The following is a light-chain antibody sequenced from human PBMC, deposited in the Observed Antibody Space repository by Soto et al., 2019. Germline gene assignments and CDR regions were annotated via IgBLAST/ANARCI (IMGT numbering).Light chain of an antibody. CDR2: DAS. V-gene: IGKV1-5*01. J-gene: IGKJ2*01. CDR3: QQYESWPPLFT. CDR1: QSINNW. Sequence: DIQMTQSPSTLSASVGDRVTITCRASQSINNWLAWYQQEPGKAPKLLIYDASVRATGVPDRFSGSGSGTEFTLSISNLQSEDSAVYYCQQYESWPPLFTFGQGTKVDIK.